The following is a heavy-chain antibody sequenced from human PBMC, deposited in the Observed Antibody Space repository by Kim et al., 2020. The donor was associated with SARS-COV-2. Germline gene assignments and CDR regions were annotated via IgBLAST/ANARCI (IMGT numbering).Heavy chain of an antibody. CDR2: INSDGTT. V-gene: IGHV3-74*01. J-gene: IGHJ3*02. Sequence: GGSLRLSCAASGFTFSSYWMHWVRQAPGKGLVWVSRINSDGTTTYADSVKGRFTISRDNAKSTLYLQMNSLSAEDTAVYYCTRDERITIISPGAFNMWGQGTLDTVSS. CDR3: TRDERITIISPGAFNM. D-gene: IGHD1-20*01. CDR1: GFTFSSYW.